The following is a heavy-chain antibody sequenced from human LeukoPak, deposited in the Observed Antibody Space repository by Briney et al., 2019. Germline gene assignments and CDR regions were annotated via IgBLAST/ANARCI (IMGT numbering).Heavy chain of an antibody. CDR3: ARDSSLTY. D-gene: IGHD6-6*01. CDR2: IYSGGDT. J-gene: IGHJ4*02. Sequence: GGSLRLSCAASGLTVKDNFMSWVRQAPGKGLEWVSVIYSGGDTYYADSVKGRFTISRDNSKNTLDLQMNSLRADDTAVYYCARDSSLTYWGQGILVTVSS. V-gene: IGHV3-53*01. CDR1: GLTVKDNF.